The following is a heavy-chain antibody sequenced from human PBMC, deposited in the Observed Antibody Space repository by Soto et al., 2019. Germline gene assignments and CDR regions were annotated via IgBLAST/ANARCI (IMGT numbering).Heavy chain of an antibody. D-gene: IGHD6-13*01. CDR1: GGSISGGGYY. Sequence: QVQLQESGPGLVEPSQTLSLTCIVSGGSISGGGYYWSWIRQHPGKGLEWIGYIHYSGTTYYNPSLESRLTISVDRSKTQFSLKLSSVTAADTAVYSCARAWTAAAGWANWFDLWGQGTPVTVSS. J-gene: IGHJ5*02. V-gene: IGHV4-31*03. CDR3: ARAWTAAAGWANWFDL. CDR2: IHYSGTT.